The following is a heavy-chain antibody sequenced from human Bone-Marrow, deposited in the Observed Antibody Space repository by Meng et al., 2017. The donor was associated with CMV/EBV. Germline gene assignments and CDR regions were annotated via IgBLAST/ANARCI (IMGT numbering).Heavy chain of an antibody. CDR2: IIPIFGTA. CDR3: AREGQPHSSSLKF. V-gene: IGHV1-69*05. Sequence: SVKVSCKASGGTFSSYAISWVRQAPGQGLEWMGGIIPIFGTANYAQKFQGRVTITTDESTSTAYMELSSLRSEDTAVYYCAREGQPHSSSLKFWGQGTLVTFSS. D-gene: IGHD6-6*01. CDR1: GGTFSSYA. J-gene: IGHJ4*02.